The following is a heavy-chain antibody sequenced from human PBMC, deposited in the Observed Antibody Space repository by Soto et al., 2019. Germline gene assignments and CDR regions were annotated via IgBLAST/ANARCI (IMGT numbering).Heavy chain of an antibody. Sequence: ESGGGVVQPGRSLRLSCAASGFTFSSYAMHWVRQAPGKGLEWVAVISYDGSNKYYADSVKGRFTISRDNSKNTLYLQMNSLRAEDTAVYYCAREYSGSPLDYWGQGTLVTVSS. V-gene: IGHV3-30-3*01. CDR2: ISYDGSNK. CDR3: AREYSGSPLDY. J-gene: IGHJ4*02. CDR1: GFTFSSYA. D-gene: IGHD1-26*01.